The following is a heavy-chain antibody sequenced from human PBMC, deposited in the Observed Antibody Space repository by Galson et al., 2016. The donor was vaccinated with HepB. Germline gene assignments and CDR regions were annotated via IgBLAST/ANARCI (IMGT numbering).Heavy chain of an antibody. Sequence: SETLSLTCAVFGASINDNWWSWVRQPPGKGLEWIGEAYYNGRTNFNLSLQNRVTMSVDRSKNRVSLNLDSVTAADTAVYYCARHIAVTGSRGFDYWGPGILVTVSS. V-gene: IGHV4-4*02. CDR1: GASINDNW. CDR3: ARHIAVTGSRGFDY. CDR2: AYYNGRT. D-gene: IGHD6-19*01. J-gene: IGHJ4*02.